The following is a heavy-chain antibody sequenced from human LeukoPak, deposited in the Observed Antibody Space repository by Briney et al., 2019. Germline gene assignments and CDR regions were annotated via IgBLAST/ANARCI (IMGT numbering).Heavy chain of an antibody. CDR3: ATYRGLDF. CDR2: IKEDGSEK. J-gene: IGHJ4*02. CDR1: GFTLSSYW. V-gene: IGHV3-7*01. D-gene: IGHD2-21*01. Sequence: GGSLRLSCAASGFTLSSYWMSWVRQAPGKGLEWVANIKEDGSEKNFVDSVKGRFTISRDNAKNSLYLQMDRLRADDTAVYYCATYRGLDFGGQGTLATVSS.